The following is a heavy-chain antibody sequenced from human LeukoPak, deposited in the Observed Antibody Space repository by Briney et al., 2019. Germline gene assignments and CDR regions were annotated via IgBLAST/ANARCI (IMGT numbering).Heavy chain of an antibody. D-gene: IGHD3-22*01. CDR3: ASGYDSSFYYFDY. CDR2: IWSDGSNA. J-gene: IGHJ4*02. CDR1: GFTFSSYA. Sequence: GGPLRLSCAASGFTFSSYAMHWVRQAPGKGLEWVAVIWSDGSNAYYGDSVKGRFTISRDNPKNTLYLQMSGLRAEDTAVYYCASGYDSSFYYFDYWGQGTLVTVSS. V-gene: IGHV3-33*01.